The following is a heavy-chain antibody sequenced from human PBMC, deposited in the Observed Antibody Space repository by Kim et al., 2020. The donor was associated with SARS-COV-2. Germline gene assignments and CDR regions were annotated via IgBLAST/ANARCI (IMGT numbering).Heavy chain of an antibody. CDR1: GGSIRSNY. V-gene: IGHV4-59*13. D-gene: IGHD1-1*01. CDR3: CPWREPTRPFDI. CDR2: IHYSGIT. Sequence: ETLSLTCTVSGGSIRSNYWNWIRQPPGKGLEWIGFIHYSGITMSNPSFKSRVTMSVDTSENHSSLKLISVTAAGSAVYYCCPWREPTRPFDIWGQG. J-gene: IGHJ3*02.